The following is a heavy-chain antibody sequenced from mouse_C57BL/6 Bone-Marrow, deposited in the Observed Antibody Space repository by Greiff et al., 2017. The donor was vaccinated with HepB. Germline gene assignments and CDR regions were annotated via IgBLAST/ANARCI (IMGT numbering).Heavy chain of an antibody. J-gene: IGHJ1*03. Sequence: GEERGRKGTEGKREGKEEGEELKNEGRGRAKQRQGQGGGWGGGSYPGGGYTNYNEKFKGKATLTADKSSSTAYMQFSSLTSEDSAIYYCARRTGTRYFDVWGTGTTVTVSS. CDR3: ARRTGTRYFDV. CDR1: GEELKNEG. V-gene: IGHV1-63*01. D-gene: IGHD4-1*01. CDR2: SYPGGGYT.